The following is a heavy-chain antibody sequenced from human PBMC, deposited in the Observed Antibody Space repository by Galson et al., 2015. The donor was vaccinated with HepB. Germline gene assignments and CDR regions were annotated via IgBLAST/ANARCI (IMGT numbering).Heavy chain of an antibody. CDR2: IYNNGDT. V-gene: IGHV3-53*01. CDR1: GFIVSSNY. J-gene: IGHJ4*02. CDR3: ARGYSKSWFSGLGY. Sequence: SLRLSCAASGFIVSSNYMSWVRQAPGKGLYWVSVIYNNGDTYYADSVKGRFTISRDNSKNTVYLQMNSLRAEDTAMYYCARGYSKSWFSGLGYWGQGTLVTVSS. D-gene: IGHD1-26*01.